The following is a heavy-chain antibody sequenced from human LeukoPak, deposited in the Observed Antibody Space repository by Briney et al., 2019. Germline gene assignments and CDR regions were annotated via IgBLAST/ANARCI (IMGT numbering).Heavy chain of an antibody. CDR3: ARRGAYSSCDY. CDR1: GGSFSGYY. Sequence: SETLSLTCAVYGGSFSGYYWSWIRQPPGKGLEWIGEINHSGSTNYNPSLKSRVTISVDTSKNQFSLKLSSVTAADTAVYYCARRGAYSSCDYWGQGTLVTVSS. D-gene: IGHD6-6*01. J-gene: IGHJ4*02. CDR2: INHSGST. V-gene: IGHV4-34*01.